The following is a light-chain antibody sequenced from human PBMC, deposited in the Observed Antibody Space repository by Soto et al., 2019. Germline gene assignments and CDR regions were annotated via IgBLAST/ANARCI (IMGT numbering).Light chain of an antibody. CDR2: SNN. Sequence: QLVLTQPPSASGTPGQRVTISCSGSSSNIESNTVNWYQQLPGTAPKLLIYSNNQRPSGVPDRFSGSKSGTSASLAISGLQSEDEADYYCATWDDSLKGVFGTGTKLTVL. CDR3: ATWDDSLKGV. V-gene: IGLV1-44*01. J-gene: IGLJ1*01. CDR1: SSNIESNT.